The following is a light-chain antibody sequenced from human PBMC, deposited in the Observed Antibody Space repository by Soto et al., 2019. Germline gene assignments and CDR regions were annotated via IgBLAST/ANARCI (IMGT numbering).Light chain of an antibody. Sequence: EIVLTQSPATLSLSPGERATLSCRASQSVSSYLAWYQQKPGQAPRLLIYDASNRATGIPARFSGSGSGTDFTLTISSLEPEDFAVYYCQQRSNWPPLLIFGGGTKVEIK. J-gene: IGKJ4*01. CDR1: QSVSSY. CDR3: QQRSNWPPLLI. CDR2: DAS. V-gene: IGKV3-11*01.